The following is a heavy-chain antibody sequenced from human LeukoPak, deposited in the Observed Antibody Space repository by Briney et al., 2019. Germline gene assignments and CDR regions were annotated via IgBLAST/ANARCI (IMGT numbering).Heavy chain of an antibody. J-gene: IGHJ4*02. CDR2: IIPIFGTA. D-gene: IGHD3-9*01. CDR3: ARAFGYDILTGYYYY. CDR1: GGTFISYA. V-gene: IGHV1-69*06. Sequence: ASVKVSCKASGGTFISYAINWVRQAPGQGLEWMGGIIPIFGTANYAQKFQGRVTITADKSTSTAYMELSSLRSEDTAVYYCARAFGYDILTGYYYYWGQGTLVTVSS.